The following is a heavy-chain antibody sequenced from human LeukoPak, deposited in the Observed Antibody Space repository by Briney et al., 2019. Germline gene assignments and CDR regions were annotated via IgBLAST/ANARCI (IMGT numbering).Heavy chain of an antibody. Sequence: SSETLSLTCTVSGGSISSGDYYWSWIRQPPGKGLEWIGYIYYSGSTYYNPSLKSRVTISVDTSKNQFSLKLSSVTAADTAVYYCARLGIAAAGRSGLDYWGQGTLVTVSS. J-gene: IGHJ4*02. CDR3: ARLGIAAAGRSGLDY. CDR1: GGSISSGDYY. V-gene: IGHV4-30-4*01. CDR2: IYYSGST. D-gene: IGHD6-13*01.